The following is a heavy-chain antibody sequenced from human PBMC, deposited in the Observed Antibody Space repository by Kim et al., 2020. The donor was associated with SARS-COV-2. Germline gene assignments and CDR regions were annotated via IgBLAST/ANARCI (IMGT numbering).Heavy chain of an antibody. Sequence: TKYSQKFQGRATIARDTSASTAYMELSSLRSEDTAVYYCARPDSSGLGYWGQGTLVTVSS. CDR3: ARPDSSGLGY. J-gene: IGHJ4*02. D-gene: IGHD3-22*01. CDR2: T. V-gene: IGHV1-3*01.